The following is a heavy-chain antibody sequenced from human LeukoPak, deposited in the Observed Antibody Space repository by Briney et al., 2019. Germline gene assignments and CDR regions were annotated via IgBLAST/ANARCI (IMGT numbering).Heavy chain of an antibody. CDR1: GFTFSSYS. CDR2: ISSSSSYI. J-gene: IGHJ4*02. Sequence: PGGSLRLSCAASGFTFSSYSMNWVRQAPGKGLEWVSSISSSSSYIYYADSVKGRFTISRDNAKNSLCLQMNSLRAEDTAVYYCARVADYGGNSVFDYWGQGTLVTVSS. D-gene: IGHD4-23*01. CDR3: ARVADYGGNSVFDY. V-gene: IGHV3-21*01.